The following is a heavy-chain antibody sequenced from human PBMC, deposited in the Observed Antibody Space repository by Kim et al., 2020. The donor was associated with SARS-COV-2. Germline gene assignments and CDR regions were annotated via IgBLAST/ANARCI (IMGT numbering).Heavy chain of an antibody. CDR2: IYYSGST. J-gene: IGHJ4*02. D-gene: IGHD6-13*01. V-gene: IGHV4-59*01. Sequence: SETLSLTCTVSGGYISSYYWSWIRQPPGKGLEWIGYIYYSGSTNYNPSLKSRVTISVDTSKNQFSLKLSSVTAADTAVYYCASSSWTALFDYWGQGTLVTVSS. CDR3: ASSSWTALFDY. CDR1: GGYISSYY.